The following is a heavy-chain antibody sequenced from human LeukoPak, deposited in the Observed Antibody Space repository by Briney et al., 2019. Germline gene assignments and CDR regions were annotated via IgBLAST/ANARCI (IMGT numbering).Heavy chain of an antibody. J-gene: IGHJ3*02. V-gene: IGHV4-38-2*02. Sequence: SETLSLTCTVSGYSISSGYYWGWIRQPPGKGLEWIGSIYHSGSTYYNPSLKSRVTISVDTSKNQFSLKLSSVTAADTAVYYCVRDPVVNYYDSSGYYAFDAFDIWGQGTMVTVSS. CDR3: VRDPVVNYYDSSGYYAFDAFDI. D-gene: IGHD3-22*01. CDR2: IYHSGST. CDR1: GYSISSGYY.